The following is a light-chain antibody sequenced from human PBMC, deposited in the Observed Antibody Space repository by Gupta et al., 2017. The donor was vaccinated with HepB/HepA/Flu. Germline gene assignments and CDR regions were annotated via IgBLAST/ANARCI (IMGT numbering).Light chain of an antibody. V-gene: IGKV3-20*01. Sequence: EIVLTQSPGTLSLSPGERATLSCRASQSVSRSYLAWYQQKPGQAPRLLIYGASSRANGIPDRFSGSGAGTDFTLTSSRLEPEDFAVYYCQQYSSSITFGGGTKVEIK. J-gene: IGKJ4*01. CDR1: QSVSRSY. CDR3: QQYSSSIT. CDR2: GAS.